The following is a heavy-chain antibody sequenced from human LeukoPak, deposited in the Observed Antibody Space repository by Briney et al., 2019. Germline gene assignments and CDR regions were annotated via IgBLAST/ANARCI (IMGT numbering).Heavy chain of an antibody. Sequence: SETLSLTCTVSGDSFSSVTDYSAWVRQPAGKGLEWIASGDYSGGTYYNPSLESRVAISADMSKNQFSLKLTSVTGADTAVYYCAGERGEEYSSGWYKRNYFDNWGQGIRVTVSS. CDR2: GDYSGGT. J-gene: IGHJ4*02. CDR3: AGERGEEYSSGWYKRNYFDN. CDR1: GDSFSSVTDY. V-gene: IGHV4-39*07. D-gene: IGHD6-19*01.